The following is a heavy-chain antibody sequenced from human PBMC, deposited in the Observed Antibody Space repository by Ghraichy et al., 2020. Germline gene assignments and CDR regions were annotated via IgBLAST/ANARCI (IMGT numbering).Heavy chain of an antibody. D-gene: IGHD6-19*01. J-gene: IGHJ2*01. Sequence: SETLSLTCTVSGYSISSGYYWSWVRQPPGKGLEWIGEIYHSGSTNYNPSLKSRVTISVDKSKNQFSLKLSSVTAADTAVYYCARVGSGWTLWYFDLWGRGTLVTVSS. V-gene: IGHV4-38-2*02. CDR2: IYHSGST. CDR1: GYSISSGYY. CDR3: ARVGSGWTLWYFDL.